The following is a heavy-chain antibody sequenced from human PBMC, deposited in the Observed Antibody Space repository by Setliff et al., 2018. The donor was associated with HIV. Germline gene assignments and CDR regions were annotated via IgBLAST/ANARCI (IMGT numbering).Heavy chain of an antibody. D-gene: IGHD3-22*01. CDR1: GYTFSIYW. J-gene: IGHJ5*02. CDR2: LYPGDSDT. Sequence: PGESLKISCQTSGYTFSIYWIGWVRQMPGKGLEWMAILYPGDSDTRYSPSFQSQVTVSADKSIGTAYLQWNSLKASDTALYFCARAPNSPYYSNVWYADHWGQGTLVTVSS. V-gene: IGHV5-51*01. CDR3: ARAPNSPYYSNVWYADH.